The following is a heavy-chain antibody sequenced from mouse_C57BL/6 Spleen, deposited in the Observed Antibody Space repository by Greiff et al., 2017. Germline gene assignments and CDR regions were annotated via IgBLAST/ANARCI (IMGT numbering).Heavy chain of an antibody. CDR3: ARALLYDSNYDYAMDY. V-gene: IGHV1-42*01. CDR2: INPSTGGT. CDR1: GYSFTGYY. D-gene: IGHD2-5*01. Sequence: DVQLQESGPELVKPGASVKISCKASGYSFTGYYMNWVKQSPEKSLEWIGEINPSTGGTTYNQKFKAKATLTVDKSSSTAYMQLKSLTSEDSAVYYCARALLYDSNYDYAMDYWGQGTSVTVSS. J-gene: IGHJ4*01.